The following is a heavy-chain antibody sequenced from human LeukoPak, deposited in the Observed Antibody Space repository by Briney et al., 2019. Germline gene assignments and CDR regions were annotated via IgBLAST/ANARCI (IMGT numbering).Heavy chain of an antibody. CDR2: INSDGSST. D-gene: IGHD3-10*01. Sequence: PGGSLRLSCAASGFTFSSYAMSWVRQAPGKGLVWVSRINSDGSSTSYADSVKGRFTISRDNAKNSLYLQMNSLRAEDTAVYYCARDWDRGVIITSWGQGTLVTVSS. CDR1: GFTFSSYA. CDR3: ARDWDRGVIITS. V-gene: IGHV3-74*01. J-gene: IGHJ5*02.